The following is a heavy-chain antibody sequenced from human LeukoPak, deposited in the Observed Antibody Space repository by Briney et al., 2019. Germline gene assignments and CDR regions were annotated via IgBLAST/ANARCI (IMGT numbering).Heavy chain of an antibody. Sequence: ALVKVSCKVSGKTLSDLSIHWLRQPPGKGLEWLGGSDPEDGERIYAQMFQGRVTMTEDTSIDTAYMELSSLRSEDTAAYYCVTGFTTMAVDYFDYWGQGTLVTVSP. D-gene: IGHD5-18*01. J-gene: IGHJ4*02. CDR1: GKTLSDLS. CDR3: VTGFTTMAVDYFDY. CDR2: SDPEDGER. V-gene: IGHV1-24*01.